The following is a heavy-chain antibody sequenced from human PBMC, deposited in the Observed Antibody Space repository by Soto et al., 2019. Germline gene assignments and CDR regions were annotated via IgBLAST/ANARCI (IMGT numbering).Heavy chain of an antibody. D-gene: IGHD1-26*01. Sequence: PSDTLSLTCSVSGGSTFSHYRWTWIRQPPGKGLEWMGYIFNSGTTFYNPSLTSRLSISMDTSGNHFSLELRSVTAADTAVYYCALALGPTTGLDYWGQGTLVTVSS. CDR1: GGSTFSHYR. CDR3: ALALGPTTGLDY. CDR2: IFNSGTT. V-gene: IGHV4-31*02. J-gene: IGHJ4*02.